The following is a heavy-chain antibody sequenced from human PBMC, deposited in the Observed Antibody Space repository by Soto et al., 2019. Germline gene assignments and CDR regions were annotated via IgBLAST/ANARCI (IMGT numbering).Heavy chain of an antibody. D-gene: IGHD2-8*01. J-gene: IGHJ2*01. CDR1: GYMITGYY. Sequence: QVHLVQSGAEVKRPGASVKVSCKASGYMITGYYLHWVRQAPGQGLEWMGWINPDSGGTNYAQKFQGRVTMTRDTSINTAYMEVSRLTSDDTAVYYCAIRTGQMASISEFDGYWFFDLWGRGTLVTVSS. CDR2: INPDSGGT. CDR3: AIRTGQMASISEFDGYWFFDL. V-gene: IGHV1-2*02.